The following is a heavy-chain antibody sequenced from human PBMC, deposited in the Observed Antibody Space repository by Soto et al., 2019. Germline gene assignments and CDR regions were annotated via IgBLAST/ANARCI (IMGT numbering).Heavy chain of an antibody. CDR3: AIIRVIAAAGTVDAFDI. CDR2: IYYSGSN. V-gene: IGHV4-31*03. J-gene: IGHJ3*02. D-gene: IGHD6-13*01. Sequence: QVQLQESGPGLVKPSQTLSLTCTVSGGSISSGGYYWSWIRQHPGKGLEWIGYIYYSGSNYYNPSLKSRVTISVDTPKNQFSLKLSSVTAADTAVYYCAIIRVIAAAGTVDAFDIWGQGTMVTVSS. CDR1: GGSISSGGYY.